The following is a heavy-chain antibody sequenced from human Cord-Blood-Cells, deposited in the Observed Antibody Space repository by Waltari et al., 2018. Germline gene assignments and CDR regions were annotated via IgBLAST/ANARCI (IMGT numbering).Heavy chain of an antibody. Sequence: QVQLQQWGAGLLQPSETLSLTCAVYGGSFSGYFWSWIRQPPGKGLDWIGEINHSGSTNYNPSLKSRVTISVDTSKNQFSLKLSSVTAADTAVYYCARKTIGELAFDIWGQGTMVTVSS. D-gene: IGHD3-10*01. V-gene: IGHV4-34*01. CDR3: ARKTIGELAFDI. J-gene: IGHJ3*02. CDR1: GGSFSGYF. CDR2: INHSGST.